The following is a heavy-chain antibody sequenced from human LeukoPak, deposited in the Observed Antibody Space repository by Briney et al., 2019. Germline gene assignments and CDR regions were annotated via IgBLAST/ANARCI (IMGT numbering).Heavy chain of an antibody. V-gene: IGHV3-7*03. J-gene: IGHJ6*03. CDR1: GFTFTNYW. Sequence: GGSLRLSCAASGFTFTNYWMSWVRQAPGKGLELVANIKQDRSEKYYVDSVKGRFTISRDNAKNSLYLQMNSLRTEDTALYYCAKDTYYYGSRSSHRGNYYMDVWGKGTTVTIS. CDR3: AKDTYYYGSRSSHRGNYYMDV. D-gene: IGHD3-10*01. CDR2: IKQDRSEK.